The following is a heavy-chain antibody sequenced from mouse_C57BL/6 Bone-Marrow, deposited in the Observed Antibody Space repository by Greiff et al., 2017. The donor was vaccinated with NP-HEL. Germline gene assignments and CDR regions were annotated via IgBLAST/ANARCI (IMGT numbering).Heavy chain of an antibody. CDR2: IYPGSGST. J-gene: IGHJ2*01. D-gene: IGHD1-1*01. CDR1: GYTFTSYW. CDR3: AREGYYYGSSPY. Sequence: QVQLQQPGAELVKPGASVKMSCKASGYTFTSYWITWVKQRPGQGLEWIGDIYPGSGSTNFNEKFKSKATLTVDTSSSTAYMQLSSLTSEDSAVYYCAREGYYYGSSPYWGQGTTLTVSS. V-gene: IGHV1-55*01.